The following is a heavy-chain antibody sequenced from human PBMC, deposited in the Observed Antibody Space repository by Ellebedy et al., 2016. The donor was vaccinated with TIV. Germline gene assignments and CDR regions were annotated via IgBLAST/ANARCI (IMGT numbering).Heavy chain of an antibody. D-gene: IGHD4-23*01. V-gene: IGHV4-59*01. Sequence: GSLRLSXTVSGGSISSYYWSWIRQPPGKGLEWIGYIYYSGSTNYNPSLKSRVTISVDTSKNQFSLKLSSVTAADTAVYYCARQMTTVVNYFDYWGQGTLVTVSS. CDR3: ARQMTTVVNYFDY. J-gene: IGHJ4*02. CDR1: GGSISSYY. CDR2: IYYSGST.